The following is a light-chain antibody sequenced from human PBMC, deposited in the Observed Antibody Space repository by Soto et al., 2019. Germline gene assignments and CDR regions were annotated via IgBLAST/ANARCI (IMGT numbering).Light chain of an antibody. CDR3: QQYGSSGT. Sequence: IGFTQSPGTLSLSPGERATLSFRASQSVSNNYLAWYQQKPGQAPRLLIYGASNRATGIPDRFSGSGSGTDFTLTISRLEPEDFAVYYCQQYGSSGTFGQGTKVDIK. J-gene: IGKJ1*01. CDR2: GAS. CDR1: QSVSNNY. V-gene: IGKV3-20*01.